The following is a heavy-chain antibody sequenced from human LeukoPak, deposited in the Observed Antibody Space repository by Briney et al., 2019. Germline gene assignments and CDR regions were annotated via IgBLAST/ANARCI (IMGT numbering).Heavy chain of an antibody. CDR1: GGSISSGSYY. J-gene: IGHJ4*02. CDR2: IYTRGST. V-gene: IGHV4-61*02. D-gene: IGHD4/OR15-4a*01. CDR3: ARESFEEPGTMDH. Sequence: SETLSLTSTVSGGSISSGSYYWSWIRQPAGKGLEWIGRIYTRGSTNYNPSLKSRVTISVDTSKNQFSLRLTSVTAADTALYFCARESFEEPGTMDHWGQGTLVSASS.